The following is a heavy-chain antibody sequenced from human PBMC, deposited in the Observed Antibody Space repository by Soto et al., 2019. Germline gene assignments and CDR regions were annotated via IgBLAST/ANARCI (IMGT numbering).Heavy chain of an antibody. V-gene: IGHV3-23*01. CDR2: ISGSGSNT. Sequence: GGSLRLSCAASGFTFSSYAMSWVRQAPGKGLEWVSSISGSGSNTYYADSVKGRFTISRDNAKNSLYLQMNSLRAEDTAVYYCARAYSSSFFFDYWGQGTLVTVSS. CDR3: ARAYSSSFFFDY. J-gene: IGHJ4*02. D-gene: IGHD6-6*01. CDR1: GFTFSSYA.